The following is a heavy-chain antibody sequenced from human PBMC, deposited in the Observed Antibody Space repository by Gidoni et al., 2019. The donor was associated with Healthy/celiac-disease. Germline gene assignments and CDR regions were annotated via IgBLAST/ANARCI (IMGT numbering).Heavy chain of an antibody. V-gene: IGHV3-30-3*01. D-gene: IGHD3-10*01. CDR1: GFTFSSYA. J-gene: IGHJ6*02. Sequence: QVQLVESGGGVVQPGRSLRLSCAASGFTFSSYAMHWVRQAPGKGLEWVAVISYDGSNKYYADSVKGRFTISRDNSKNTLYLQMNSLRAEDTAVYYCARDLERRGATFGESYYYYYGMDVWGQGTTVTVSS. CDR3: ARDLERRGATFGESYYYYYGMDV. CDR2: ISYDGSNK.